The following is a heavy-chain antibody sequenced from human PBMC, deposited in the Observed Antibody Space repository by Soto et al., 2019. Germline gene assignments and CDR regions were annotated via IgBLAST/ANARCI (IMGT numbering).Heavy chain of an antibody. J-gene: IGHJ6*02. D-gene: IGHD1-26*01. CDR1: GFTFSAYG. CDR2: ISYDGSSK. V-gene: IGHV3-30*18. CDR3: AKVTFSGDYYYSYGMDV. Sequence: QEKLVESGGGVVQPGRSLRLSCAASGFTFSAYGMHWVRQAPGKGLERVTVISYDGSSKYYADSVKGRFIVSRDNSKNTLYLQMNSLRPEDTAVYYCAKVTFSGDYYYSYGMDVWGQGTTVTVSS.